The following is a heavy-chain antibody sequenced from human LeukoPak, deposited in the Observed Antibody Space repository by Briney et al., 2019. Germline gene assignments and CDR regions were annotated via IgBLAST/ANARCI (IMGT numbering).Heavy chain of an antibody. Sequence: GGSLRLSCAASGFTFSSYAMSWVRQAPGKGLEWVSAISGSGGSTYYAASVKGRFTISRDNSKTTLYLQMNSLRAEDTAVYYCAKYLWEFQGEFDYWGQGTLVTVSS. V-gene: IGHV3-23*01. D-gene: IGHD3-10*01. CDR2: ISGSGGST. CDR1: GFTFSSYA. J-gene: IGHJ4*02. CDR3: AKYLWEFQGEFDY.